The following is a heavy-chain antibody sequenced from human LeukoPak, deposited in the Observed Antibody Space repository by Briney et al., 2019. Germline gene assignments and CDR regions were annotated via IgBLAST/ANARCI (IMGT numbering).Heavy chain of an antibody. CDR2: ITNSGDTK. V-gene: IGHV3-23*01. CDR3: AKLGDCSSSSCYPRTPIDY. Sequence: GGSLRLSCAASGFTFSSYAMTWVRQAPGMGLEWVSAITNSGDTKFYADSVKGRFTISRDNSKNTLYLQMNSLRAEDTAVYFCAKLGDCSSSSCYPRTPIDYWGQGTLVTVSS. D-gene: IGHD2-2*01. J-gene: IGHJ4*02. CDR1: GFTFSSYA.